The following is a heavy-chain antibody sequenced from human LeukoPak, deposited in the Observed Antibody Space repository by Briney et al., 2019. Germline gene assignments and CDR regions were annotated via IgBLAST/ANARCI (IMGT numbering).Heavy chain of an antibody. CDR2: IGPTGTDR. Sequence: PGGSLRLSRAASGFTLSSCGFNWVREAPGKGLEWVSSIGPTGTDRYYADSVRGRFTISRDNAKNSMYLQMNSLRAEDTAVYYCARDRVTSMITFSGYQPDFDYWGPGTLVTVSS. D-gene: IGHD3-16*01. CDR3: ARDRVTSMITFSGYQPDFDY. J-gene: IGHJ4*02. CDR1: GFTLSSCG. V-gene: IGHV3-21*01.